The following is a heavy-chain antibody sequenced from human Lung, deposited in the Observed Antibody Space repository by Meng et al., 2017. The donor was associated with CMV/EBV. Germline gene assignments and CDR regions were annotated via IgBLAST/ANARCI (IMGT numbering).Heavy chain of an antibody. V-gene: IGHV4-4*02. CDR3: ARDPYATGWAG. CDR1: GCSISISTW. D-gene: IGHD6-19*01. Sequence: QRKEAGPGLGTPSGTLSLTCAGPGCSISISTWWSWVRQPPGKGLEWIGEIYHSGGTNYNPSLRGRVTISLDKSKNQFSLTLRSVTAADTAVYYCARDPYATGWAGWGQGTLVTVSS. CDR2: IYHSGGT. J-gene: IGHJ4*02.